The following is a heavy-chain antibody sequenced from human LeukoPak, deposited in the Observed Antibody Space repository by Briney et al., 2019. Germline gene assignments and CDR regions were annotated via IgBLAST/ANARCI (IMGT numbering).Heavy chain of an antibody. CDR3: ARRGTIFGVLDY. V-gene: IGHV4-34*01. CDR2: INHSGST. Sequence: ASETLSLTCAVYGGSFSGYYWSWIRQPPGKGLEWIGEINHSGSTNYNPSLKSRVTISVDTSKNQFSLKLSSVTAADTAVYYCARRGTIFGVLDYWGQGTLDTVS. CDR1: GGSFSGYY. D-gene: IGHD3-3*01. J-gene: IGHJ4*02.